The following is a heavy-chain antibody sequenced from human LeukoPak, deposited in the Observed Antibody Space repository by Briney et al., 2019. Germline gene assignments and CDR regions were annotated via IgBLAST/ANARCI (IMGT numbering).Heavy chain of an antibody. V-gene: IGHV3-20*04. CDR1: GFTFDDYG. CDR3: ARASSLSQRAFDI. Sequence: PGGSLRLSCAASGFTFDDYGMSWVRQAPGKGLEWVSGINWNGGSTGYAESVKGRFTISRDNAKNSLYLQMTRLRAEDTALYYCARASSLSQRAFDIWGQGTMVTVSS. CDR2: INWNGGST. J-gene: IGHJ3*02. D-gene: IGHD1-26*01.